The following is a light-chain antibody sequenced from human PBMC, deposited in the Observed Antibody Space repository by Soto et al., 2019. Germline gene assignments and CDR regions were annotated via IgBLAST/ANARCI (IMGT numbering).Light chain of an antibody. V-gene: IGKV3-11*01. J-gene: IGKJ4*01. CDR3: QQRANWPPT. CDR2: DAS. CDR1: QSVSTY. Sequence: EIVLTQSPATLSLSPGDRATLSCRASQSVSTYLAWYQQKNGQAPRLLIYDASNRATGIPARFSGSGSGTDFHLTISSLEPEDFAVYYCQQRANWPPTFGGGTKVEIK.